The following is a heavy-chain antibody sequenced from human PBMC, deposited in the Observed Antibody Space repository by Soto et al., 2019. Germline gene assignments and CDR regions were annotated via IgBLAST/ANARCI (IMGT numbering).Heavy chain of an antibody. J-gene: IGHJ6*02. V-gene: IGHV3-30-3*01. D-gene: IGHD3-10*01. CDR2: ISYDGSNK. CDR1: GFTFSSYA. CDR3: ARDITPHYYGSGSFAQGYYYYGMDV. Sequence: QVQLVESGGGVVQPGRSLRLSCAASGFTFSSYAMHWVRRAPGKGLEWVAVISYDGSNKYYADSVKGRFTISRDNSKNTLYLQMNSLRAEDTAVYYCARDITPHYYGSGSFAQGYYYYGMDVWGQGTTVTVSS.